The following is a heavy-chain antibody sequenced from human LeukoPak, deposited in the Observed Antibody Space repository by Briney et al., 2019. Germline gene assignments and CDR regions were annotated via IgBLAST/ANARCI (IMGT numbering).Heavy chain of an antibody. Sequence: GGSLRLSCAASGFTFSSYAMSWVRQAPGKGLEWVSAISGSGGSTYYADSVKGRFTISRDNSENTLYLQMNSLRAEDTAVYYCAKDRGNYYDSSGYSFWGQGTLVTVSS. D-gene: IGHD3-22*01. CDR3: AKDRGNYYDSSGYSF. V-gene: IGHV3-23*01. CDR1: GFTFSSYA. J-gene: IGHJ4*02. CDR2: ISGSGGST.